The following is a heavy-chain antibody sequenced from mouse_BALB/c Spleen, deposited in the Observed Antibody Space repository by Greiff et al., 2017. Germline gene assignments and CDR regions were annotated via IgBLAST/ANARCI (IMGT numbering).Heavy chain of an antibody. CDR1: GFTFSSYA. D-gene: IGHD2-1*01. CDR3: ARGYDYGNSYAMDY. CDR2: ISSGGST. V-gene: IGHV5-6-5*01. Sequence: DVKLVESGGGLVKPGGSLKLSCAASGFTFSSYAMSWVRQTPEKRLEWVASISSGGSTYYPDSVKGRFTISRDNARNILYLQMSSLRSEDTAMYYCARGYDYGNSYAMDYWGQGTSVTVSS. J-gene: IGHJ4*01.